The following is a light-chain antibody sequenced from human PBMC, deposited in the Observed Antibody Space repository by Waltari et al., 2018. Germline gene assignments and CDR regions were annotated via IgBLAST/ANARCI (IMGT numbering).Light chain of an antibody. CDR3: KQRGSWPRVN. Sequence: ENVFTQSPATLSLSPGERATLSCRASQSVSSYLAWYQQQPGQAPRLLIYAASTRAPGITARFRGSGSGTDFTLTISSLEPEDFAVYYCKQRGSWPRVNFGQGKRLEIK. J-gene: IGKJ5*01. CDR1: QSVSSY. V-gene: IGKV3-11*01. CDR2: AAS.